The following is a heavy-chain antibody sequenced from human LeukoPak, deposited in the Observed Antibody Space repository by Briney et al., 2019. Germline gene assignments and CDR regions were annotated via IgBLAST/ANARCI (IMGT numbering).Heavy chain of an antibody. Sequence: ASVKVSCKASGYTFIGYYMHWVRQAPGQGLEWMGWINPNSGGTNYAQKFQGRVTMTRDTSISTAYMELSRLRSDDTAVYYCARDLRGSGWYFDYWGQGTLVTVSS. J-gene: IGHJ4*02. CDR1: GYTFIGYY. D-gene: IGHD6-19*01. V-gene: IGHV1-2*02. CDR3: ARDLRGSGWYFDY. CDR2: INPNSGGT.